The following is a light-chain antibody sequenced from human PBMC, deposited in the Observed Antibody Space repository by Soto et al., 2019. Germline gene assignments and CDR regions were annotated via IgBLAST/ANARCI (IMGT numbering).Light chain of an antibody. V-gene: IGKV1-12*01. J-gene: IGKJ1*01. CDR3: QQANSFPPWT. CDR1: RGISSW. CDR2: AAS. Sequence: DIQMTQSPSSVSASVGDRVTITCRASRGISSWLAWYQQKPGKAPKLLIYAASSLQSGVPPRFSGSGSGTDFTLTISSLQPEDFATYYCQQANSFPPWTFGQGTKVEIK.